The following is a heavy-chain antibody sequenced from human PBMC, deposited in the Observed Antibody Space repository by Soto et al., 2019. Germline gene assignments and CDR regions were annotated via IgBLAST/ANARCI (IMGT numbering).Heavy chain of an antibody. V-gene: IGHV1-69*18. CDR3: TRDAGIPVVGRGTSFEY. CDR2: IIPIFASP. CDR1: GGTFSNYA. J-gene: IGHJ4*02. D-gene: IGHD6-19*01. Sequence: QVPLVQSGAEVKKPGSSVKVSCKASGGTFSNYAITWVRQAPGQGLEWMGTIIPIFASPRYAQKFQGRVTITADDTTSTTYRDLTRLRSEDTAVYYCTRDAGIPVVGRGTSFEYWGQGALVIVSS.